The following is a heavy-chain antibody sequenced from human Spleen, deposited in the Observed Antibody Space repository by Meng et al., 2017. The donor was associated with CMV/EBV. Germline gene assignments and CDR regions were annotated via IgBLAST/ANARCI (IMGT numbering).Heavy chain of an antibody. CDR1: EYTFTGYY. D-gene: IGHD2-2*01. V-gene: IGHV1-2*02. Sequence: ASVKVSCKASEYTFTGYYMNWVRQAPGQGLEWMGWINPNSGGTNYAQKFQGRVSMTRDTSISTAYMELGRLRSDDTAVYYCARTYKDIVVVPAAPFDYWGQGTLVTVSS. CDR3: ARTYKDIVVVPAAPFDY. CDR2: INPNSGGT. J-gene: IGHJ4*02.